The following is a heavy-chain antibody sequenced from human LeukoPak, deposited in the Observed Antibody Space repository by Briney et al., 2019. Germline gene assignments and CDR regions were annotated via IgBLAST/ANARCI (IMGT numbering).Heavy chain of an antibody. CDR1: GYTFTGYY. CDR2: INPNSGGT. V-gene: IGHV1-2*06. CDR3: ARLSTSNVTLDY. Sequence: GASVKVSCKASGYTFTGYYMHWVRQAPGQGLEWMGRINPNSGGTNYAQKFQGRVTMTRDTSISTAYMELSRLRSDDTAVYHCARLSTSNVTLDYWGQGTLVTVSS. J-gene: IGHJ4*02. D-gene: IGHD2-8*01.